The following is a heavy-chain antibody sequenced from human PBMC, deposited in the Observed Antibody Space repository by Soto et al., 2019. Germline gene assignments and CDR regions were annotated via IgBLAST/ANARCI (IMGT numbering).Heavy chain of an antibody. D-gene: IGHD2-8*01. J-gene: IGHJ4*02. CDR2: INPSNGNT. CDR1: GYTFVSYA. CDR3: ARRGGGVSAYEE. Sequence: QVQLVQSGAEVKKPGASVKISCETSGYTFVSYAIHWVHQAPGQSLEWMGWINPSNGNTKYSERFQCRVTITRDTSATTAHMDLSSLTSDDTAVYYCARRGGGVSAYEEWGQGTLVTVSS. V-gene: IGHV1-3*01.